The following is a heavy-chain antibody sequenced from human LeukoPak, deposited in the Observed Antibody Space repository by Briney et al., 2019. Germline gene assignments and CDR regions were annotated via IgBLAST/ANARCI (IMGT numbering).Heavy chain of an antibody. Sequence: GASLKISCRGSGYSFTSYWIGWVRQMPGKRLEWMGIIYPGDSDTRYSPSFQGQVTISADKSISTAYLQWSSLKASDTAMYYCARYCSGGSCYSGRDYYGMDVWGQGTTVTVSS. V-gene: IGHV5-51*01. CDR1: GYSFTSYW. CDR3: ARYCSGGSCYSGRDYYGMDV. CDR2: IYPGDSDT. J-gene: IGHJ6*02. D-gene: IGHD2-15*01.